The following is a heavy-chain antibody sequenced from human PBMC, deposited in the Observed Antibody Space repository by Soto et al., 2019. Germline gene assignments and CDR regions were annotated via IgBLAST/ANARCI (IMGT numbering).Heavy chain of an antibody. CDR2: IWYDGSNK. D-gene: IGHD2-2*01. CDR1: YG. V-gene: IGHV3-33*01. J-gene: IGHJ6*03. CDR3: ATGFSTSCYGPTCYYYYYYMDV. Sequence: YGMHWVRQAPGKGLEWVAVIWYDGSNKYYADSVKGRFTISRDNSKNTLYLQMNSLRAEDTAVYYCATGFSTSCYGPTCYYYYYYMDVWGKGTTVTVPS.